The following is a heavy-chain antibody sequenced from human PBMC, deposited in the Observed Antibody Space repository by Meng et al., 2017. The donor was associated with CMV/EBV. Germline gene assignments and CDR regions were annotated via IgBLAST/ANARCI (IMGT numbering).Heavy chain of an antibody. CDR1: GGSFSGYY. CDR3: ARGQRFRSFDY. Sequence: GSLRLSCAVYGGSFSGYYWSWIRQPPGKGLEWIGEINHRGSTNYNPSLKSRVTISVDTSKNQFSLKLSSVTAADTAVYYCARGQRFRSFDYWGQGTLVTVSS. V-gene: IGHV4-34*01. CDR2: INHRGST. D-gene: IGHD5-24*01. J-gene: IGHJ4*02.